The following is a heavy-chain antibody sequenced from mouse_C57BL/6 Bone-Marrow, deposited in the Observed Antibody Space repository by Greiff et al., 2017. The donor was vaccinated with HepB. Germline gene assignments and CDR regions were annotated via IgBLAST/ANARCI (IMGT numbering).Heavy chain of an antibody. D-gene: IGHD2-3*01. CDR2: IDPEDGET. V-gene: IGHV14-2*01. CDR1: GFNIKDYY. CDR3: ARDDGYYDWFAY. Sequence: EVKLVESGAELVKPGASVKLSCTASGFNIKDYYMHWVKQRTEQGLEWIGRIDPEDGETKYAPKFQGKATITADTSSNTAYLQLSSLTSEDTAVYYCARDDGYYDWFAYWGQGTLVTVSA. J-gene: IGHJ3*01.